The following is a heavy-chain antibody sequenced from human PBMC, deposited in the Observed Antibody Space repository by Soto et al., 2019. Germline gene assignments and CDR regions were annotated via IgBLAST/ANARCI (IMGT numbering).Heavy chain of an antibody. D-gene: IGHD3-3*01. V-gene: IGHV4-34*01. CDR3: ARVRRALRFLEWLPTNWFDP. Sequence: PSETLSLTCAVYGGSFSGYYWSWIRQPPGKGLEWIGEINHSGSTNYNPSLKSRVTISVGTSKNQFSLKLSSVTAADTAVYYCARVRRALRFLEWLPTNWFDPWGQGTLVTVSS. CDR1: GGSFSGYY. J-gene: IGHJ5*02. CDR2: INHSGST.